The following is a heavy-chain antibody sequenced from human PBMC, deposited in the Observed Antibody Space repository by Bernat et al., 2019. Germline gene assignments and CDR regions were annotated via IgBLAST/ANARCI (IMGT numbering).Heavy chain of an antibody. Sequence: EVQLLESGGGLVQPGGSLRLSCAASGFTFSSYAMSWVRQAPGKGLEWVSAIRGSGGSTYYADSVKCRFTISRDNSKNTLYLQMNSLRAEDTAVYYCAKSRPSGGSWTPDYWGQGTLVTVSS. CDR1: GFTFSSYA. CDR2: IRGSGGST. V-gene: IGHV3-23*01. CDR3: AKSRPSGGSWTPDY. J-gene: IGHJ4*02. D-gene: IGHD2-15*01.